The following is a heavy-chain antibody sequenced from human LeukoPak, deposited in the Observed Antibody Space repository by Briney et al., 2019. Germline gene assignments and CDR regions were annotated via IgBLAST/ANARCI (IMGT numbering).Heavy chain of an antibody. V-gene: IGHV3-11*04. D-gene: IGHD3-10*01. CDR1: GFIFSDFY. CDR2: ISGISHNI. CDR3: ARDLSNGGFSD. Sequence: PEGSLRLSCAPSGFIFSDFYMSWIRQAPGKGLEWVSYISGISHNIQYADSVKGRFTVSRDNAKKSLYLQMNSLRAEDTAVYFCARDLSNGGFSDWDQGTLVTVSS. J-gene: IGHJ4*02.